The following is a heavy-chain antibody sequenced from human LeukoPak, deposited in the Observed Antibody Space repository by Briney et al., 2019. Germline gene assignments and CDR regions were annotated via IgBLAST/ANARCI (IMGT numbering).Heavy chain of an antibody. CDR1: GFTFSSYA. CDR3: AKWGYCSSTSCLGAFEY. J-gene: IGHJ4*02. CDR2: ISDSGGST. V-gene: IGHV3-23*01. Sequence: GGSLRLSCAASGFTFSSYAVSWVRQAPGKGLAWVSAISDSGGSTQYADSVKGRFTISRDNSKNTLYLQMNSLRAEDTAVYYCAKWGYCSSTSCLGAFEYWGQGTLVTVSS. D-gene: IGHD2-2*01.